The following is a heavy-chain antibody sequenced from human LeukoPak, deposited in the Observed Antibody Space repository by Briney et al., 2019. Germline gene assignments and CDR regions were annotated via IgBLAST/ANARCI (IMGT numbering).Heavy chain of an antibody. CDR1: GYTFTSYD. V-gene: IGHV1-2*02. Sequence: RASVKDSCKASGYTFTSYDTNWVRQATGQGLEWMGWINPNSGGTHYAQNFQGRVTLTRDTSISTAYMELSRLRSDDTAVYYCAREGDFWNWGQGTLVTVSS. CDR2: INPNSGGT. CDR3: AREGDFWN. J-gene: IGHJ4*02. D-gene: IGHD3-3*01.